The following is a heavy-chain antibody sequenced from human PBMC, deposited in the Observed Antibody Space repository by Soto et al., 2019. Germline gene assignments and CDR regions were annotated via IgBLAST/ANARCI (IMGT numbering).Heavy chain of an antibody. CDR3: ASLMYGSGSEGWWVTMDV. J-gene: IGHJ6*02. Sequence: QLVQSGAEVKKPGASVTVSCTASGYSFSHYGIIWVRQAPGQGLEWLGWISDGNTIYAQKLQGRVTMTTDTSTSTGYMELRPLTSDDTAVYFCASLMYGSGSEGWWVTMDVWGQGPSVTVSS. CDR2: ISDGNT. D-gene: IGHD3-10*01. V-gene: IGHV1-18*01. CDR1: GYSFSHYG.